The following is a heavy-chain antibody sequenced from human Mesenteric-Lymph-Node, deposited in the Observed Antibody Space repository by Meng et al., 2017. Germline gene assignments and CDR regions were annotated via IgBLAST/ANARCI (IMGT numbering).Heavy chain of an antibody. V-gene: IGHV3-30*04. Sequence: GESLKISCAASGFPFSSYAMHWVRQAPGKGREWVAVISYDGSNKYYADSGKGRFTIPRDNSKNSLYLQMNSLRAEDTAVYYCARDKYGGYVGLSFDYWGQGTLVTVSS. D-gene: IGHD5-12*01. J-gene: IGHJ4*02. CDR2: ISYDGSNK. CDR3: ARDKYGGYVGLSFDY. CDR1: GFPFSSYA.